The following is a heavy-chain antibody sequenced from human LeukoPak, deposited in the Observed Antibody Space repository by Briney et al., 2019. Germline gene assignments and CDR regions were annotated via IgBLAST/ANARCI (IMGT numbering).Heavy chain of an antibody. CDR1: GFTFEDHY. J-gene: IGHJ4*02. D-gene: IGHD3-10*01. CDR3: ASYASRFGERFDY. Sequence: GGSLRLSCAASGFTFEDHYMTWIRQAPGKGLEWVSYTSGSGSTQYYTQSVKGRFTISRDNARNSLYLQMNSLRAEDSAVYYCASYASRFGERFDYWGQGTLVTVSS. CDR2: TSGSGSTQ. V-gene: IGHV3-11*04.